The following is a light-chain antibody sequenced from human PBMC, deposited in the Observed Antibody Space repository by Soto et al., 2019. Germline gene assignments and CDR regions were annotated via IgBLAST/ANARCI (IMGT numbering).Light chain of an antibody. CDR3: SSYTSSSTLEV. J-gene: IGLJ1*01. CDR2: DVT. Sequence: QSALTQPASVSGSPGQSITISCTGTSSDVGGYNYVSWYQQHPGKAPKLIIYDVTNRPSGVSNRLSGSKSGNTASLTISGLQAADEADYYCSSYTSSSTLEVFGTGTKLTVL. V-gene: IGLV2-14*01. CDR1: SSDVGGYNY.